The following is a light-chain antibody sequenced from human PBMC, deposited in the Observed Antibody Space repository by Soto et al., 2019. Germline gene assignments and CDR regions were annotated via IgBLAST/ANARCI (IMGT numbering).Light chain of an antibody. J-gene: IGKJ1*01. Sequence: DIHMTQSQTSLSGLFGDKVTXTCGASQSISNYLNWYEQRPGKAPKLLIYLACSLSSGVPSKFSGSGTGTDLTLTISVLQPEDSATYYCHQTYKSPLTFGQGTKVDI. CDR1: QSISNY. V-gene: IGKV1-39*01. CDR3: HQTYKSPLT. CDR2: LAC.